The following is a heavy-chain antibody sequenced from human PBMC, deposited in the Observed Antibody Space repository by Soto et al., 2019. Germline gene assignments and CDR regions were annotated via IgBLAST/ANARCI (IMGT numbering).Heavy chain of an antibody. CDR2: IYYSGST. V-gene: IGHV4-31*03. CDR1: GGSISSGGYY. CDR3: ARDGLDSSGYYPYYYYYGMDA. D-gene: IGHD3-22*01. J-gene: IGHJ6*02. Sequence: SETLSLTCTVSGGSISSGGYYWSWIRQHPGKGLEWIGYIYYSGSTYYNPSLKSRVTISVDTSKNQFSLKLSSVTVADTAVYYCARDGLDSSGYYPYYYYYGMDAWGQGTTVTVSS.